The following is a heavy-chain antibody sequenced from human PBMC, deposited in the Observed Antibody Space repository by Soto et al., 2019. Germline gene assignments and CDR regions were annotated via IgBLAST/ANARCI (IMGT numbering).Heavy chain of an antibody. CDR1: GFTFSSYS. CDR3: ARVYYSNLPYYFYYMDV. V-gene: IGHV3-21*01. Sequence: EVQLVESGGGLVKPGGSLRLSCAASGFTFSSYSMNWVRQAPGKGLEWVSSSRSSSTYIYYADSVKGRFTISRDNAKNSLYLQMNSLRAEDTAVYFWARVYYSNLPYYFYYMDVWGQGTTVTVSS. D-gene: IGHD4-4*01. CDR2: SRSSSTYI. J-gene: IGHJ6*02.